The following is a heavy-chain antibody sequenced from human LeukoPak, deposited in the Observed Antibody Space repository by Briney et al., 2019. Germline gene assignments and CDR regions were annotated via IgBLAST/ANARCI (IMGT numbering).Heavy chain of an antibody. V-gene: IGHV3-33*01. Sequence: GGSLRLSCAASGFIFSDYGIYWVRQAPGKGLDWVALIYSDGSQKYYGASVRGRLTISRDDSRNLVYLQMNSLRVEDTALYYCARDLRSGYQDYWGQGTLVTVSS. D-gene: IGHD3-3*01. CDR2: IYSDGSQK. J-gene: IGHJ4*02. CDR3: ARDLRSGYQDY. CDR1: GFIFSDYG.